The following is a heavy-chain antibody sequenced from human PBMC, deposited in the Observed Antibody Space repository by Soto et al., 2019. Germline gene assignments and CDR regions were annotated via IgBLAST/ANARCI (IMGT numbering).Heavy chain of an antibody. CDR1: GFTFSSYA. J-gene: IGHJ6*02. V-gene: IGHV3-23*01. D-gene: IGHD3-16*01. Sequence: EVQLLESGGGLVQPGGSLRLSCAASGFTFSSYAMSWVRQAPGEGLEWVSGISGSSGSTYYADSVKGRFTISRDNAKNTLYLQMNSLRAEDTAVYYCAQDWRSISPYYYHGLDVWGHGTTVTVSS. CDR3: AQDWRSISPYYYHGLDV. CDR2: ISGSSGST.